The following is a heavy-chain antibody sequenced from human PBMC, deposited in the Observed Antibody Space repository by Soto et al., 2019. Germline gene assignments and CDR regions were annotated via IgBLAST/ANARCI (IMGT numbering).Heavy chain of an antibody. CDR2: IRSKPNNYAT. Sequence: EVQLVESAGGLVQPGESLKLSCTTSGFTFSGSALHWVRQASGKGLEWVVRIRSKPNNYATAYAASVKGRFTISRDDSKNTAYLQMNSLKTEDTAVYYCTRHLSDYWGQGTLVTVSS. CDR3: TRHLSDY. V-gene: IGHV3-73*01. CDR1: GFTFSGSA. J-gene: IGHJ4*02.